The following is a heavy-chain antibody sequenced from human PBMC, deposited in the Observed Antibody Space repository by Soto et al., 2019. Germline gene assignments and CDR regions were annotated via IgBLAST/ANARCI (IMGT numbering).Heavy chain of an antibody. CDR3: ARSREALNWFDP. Sequence: SETLSLTCAVYGGSFSGYYWSWIRQPPGKGLEWIGEINHSGSTYYNPSLKSRVTISVDTSKNQLSLKLRSVTAADTAVYYCARSREALNWFDPWGQGTLVTVSS. D-gene: IGHD1-26*01. CDR1: GGSFSGYY. CDR2: INHSGST. V-gene: IGHV4-34*01. J-gene: IGHJ5*02.